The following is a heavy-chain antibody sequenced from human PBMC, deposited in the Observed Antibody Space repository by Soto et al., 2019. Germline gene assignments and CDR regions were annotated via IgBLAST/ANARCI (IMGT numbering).Heavy chain of an antibody. V-gene: IGHV3-30*18. CDR2: ISYDGSNK. Sequence: QVQLLESGGGVVQPGRSLRLSCAASGFTFSSYGMHWVRQAPGKGLEWVAVISYDGSNKYYADSVKGRFTISRDNSKNTLYLQMNSLRAEDTAVYYCAKDQEEVLLWFGELFDYWGQGTLVTVSS. CDR1: GFTFSSYG. D-gene: IGHD3-10*01. CDR3: AKDQEEVLLWFGELFDY. J-gene: IGHJ4*02.